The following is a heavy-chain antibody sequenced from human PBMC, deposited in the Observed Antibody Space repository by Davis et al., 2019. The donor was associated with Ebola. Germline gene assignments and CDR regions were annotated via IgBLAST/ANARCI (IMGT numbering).Heavy chain of an antibody. Sequence: GGSLRLSCAASGFTFSSYAMSWVRQTPGKGLEWVSGIGGSGSDTYYADSVKGRFTISRDNSKNTLYLQMDTLRVEDTALYYCTKGQGYFLDYWGQGTLVTVSS. CDR2: IGGSGSDT. J-gene: IGHJ4*02. CDR3: TKGQGYFLDY. V-gene: IGHV3-23*01. CDR1: GFTFSSYA. D-gene: IGHD6-13*01.